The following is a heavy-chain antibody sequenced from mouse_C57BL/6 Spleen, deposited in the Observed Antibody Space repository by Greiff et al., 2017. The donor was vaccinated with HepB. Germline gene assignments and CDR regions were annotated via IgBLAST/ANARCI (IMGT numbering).Heavy chain of an antibody. J-gene: IGHJ3*01. CDR1: GYTFTSYW. D-gene: IGHD1-1*01. Sequence: VQLQQPGAELVKPGASVKMSCKASGYTFTSYWITWVKQRPGQGLEWIGDIYPGSGSTNYNEKFKSKATLTVDTSSSTAYMQLSSLTSEDSAVYYCARSGYYYGSSSWFAYWGQGTLVTVSA. CDR2: IYPGSGST. V-gene: IGHV1-55*01. CDR3: ARSGYYYGSSSWFAY.